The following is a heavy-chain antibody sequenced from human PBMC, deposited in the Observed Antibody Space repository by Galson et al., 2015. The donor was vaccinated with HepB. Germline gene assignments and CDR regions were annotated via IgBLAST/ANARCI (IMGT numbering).Heavy chain of an antibody. Sequence: SLRLSCAASGFTFSSYWMHWVRQAPGKGLVWVSRINSDGSSTSYADSVKGRFTISRDNAKNTLYLQMNSLRAEDTAVYYCARAYYYGSGSYFLPLWGQGTLVTVSS. D-gene: IGHD3-10*01. CDR3: ARAYYYGSGSYFLPL. CDR2: INSDGSST. V-gene: IGHV3-74*01. CDR1: GFTFSSYW. J-gene: IGHJ4*02.